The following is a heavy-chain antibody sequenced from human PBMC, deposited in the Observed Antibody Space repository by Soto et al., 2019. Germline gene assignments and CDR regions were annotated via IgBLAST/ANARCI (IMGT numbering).Heavy chain of an antibody. CDR2: ISSSSSYI. D-gene: IGHD6-19*01. CDR1: GFTFSSYS. Sequence: GGSLRLSCAASGFTFSSYSMNWVRQAPGKGLEWVSSISSSSSYIYYADSVKGRFTISRDNAKNSLYLQMNSLRAEDTAVYYCASLPMYSSGSDYWGQGTLVTVSS. V-gene: IGHV3-21*01. J-gene: IGHJ4*02. CDR3: ASLPMYSSGSDY.